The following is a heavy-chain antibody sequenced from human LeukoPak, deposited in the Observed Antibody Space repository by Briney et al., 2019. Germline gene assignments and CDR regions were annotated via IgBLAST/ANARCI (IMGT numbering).Heavy chain of an antibody. D-gene: IGHD1-14*01. Sequence: SSETLSLTCTVSGGSISSYYWSWIRQPPGKGLEWIGYIYYSGSTNYNPSLKSRVTISVDTSKNQFSLKLSSVTAADTAVYYCARTFGRTGDYWGQGTLVTVSS. CDR3: ARTFGRTGDY. CDR2: IYYSGST. J-gene: IGHJ4*02. CDR1: GGSISSYY. V-gene: IGHV4-59*01.